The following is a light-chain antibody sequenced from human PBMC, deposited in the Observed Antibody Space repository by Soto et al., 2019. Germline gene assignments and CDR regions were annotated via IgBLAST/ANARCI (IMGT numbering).Light chain of an antibody. CDR3: CSYAGNYIYV. CDR2: DVS. CDR1: SCNVGGYNY. J-gene: IGLJ1*01. Sequence: QFALTQPRSVSGSPGQSVTISCTGTSCNVGGYNYVSWYQQHPGKAPKVMIYDVSKRPSGVPDRFSGSKSDNTASLTISGLQADDEADYYCCSYAGNYIYVFGTGTKLTVL. V-gene: IGLV2-11*01.